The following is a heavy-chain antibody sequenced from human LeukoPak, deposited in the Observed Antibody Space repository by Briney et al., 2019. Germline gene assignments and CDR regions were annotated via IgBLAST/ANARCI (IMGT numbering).Heavy chain of an antibody. V-gene: IGHV4-59*01. CDR3: AREGARAWFDP. CDR2: IYYSGST. Sequence: SETLSLTCTVSGGSISSYYWSWIRQPPGKGLEWIGYIYYSGSTNYNPSLKSRVTISVDTSKNQFSLKLSSVTAADTAVYYCAREGARAWFDPWGQGTLVTVSS. CDR1: GGSISSYY. J-gene: IGHJ5*02. D-gene: IGHD1-26*01.